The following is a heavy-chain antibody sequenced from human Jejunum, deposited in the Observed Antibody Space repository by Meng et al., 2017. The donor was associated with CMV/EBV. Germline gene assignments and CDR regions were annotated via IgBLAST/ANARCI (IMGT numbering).Heavy chain of an antibody. CDR3: TRDPRACDY. Sequence: QVQLVGSGGGLVEPGGSLRLSCKASGFSFSDYYMTWIRHTPGKGPEWLAYISGSSTVTNYADSVKGRFTISRDNVNNLLYLQMNSLRADDTAVYYCTRDPRACDYWGQGTLVTVSS. J-gene: IGHJ4*02. CDR2: ISGSSTVT. CDR1: GFSFSDYY. V-gene: IGHV3-11*05.